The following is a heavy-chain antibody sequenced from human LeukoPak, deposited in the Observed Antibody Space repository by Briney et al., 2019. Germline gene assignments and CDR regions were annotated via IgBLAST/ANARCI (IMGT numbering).Heavy chain of an antibody. J-gene: IGHJ3*02. CDR3: TRHYDILTGYYGGAFDI. D-gene: IGHD3-9*01. Sequence: PGGSLKLSCAASGFDFSGFYMHWVRQASGRGLEWVGLIRSKPSSYTTVYAASVKGRFTISRDDSKNTAYLQMNSLKTEDTAVYYCTRHYDILTGYYGGAFDIWGQGTMVTVSS. CDR2: IRSKPSSYTT. CDR1: GFDFSGFY. V-gene: IGHV3-73*01.